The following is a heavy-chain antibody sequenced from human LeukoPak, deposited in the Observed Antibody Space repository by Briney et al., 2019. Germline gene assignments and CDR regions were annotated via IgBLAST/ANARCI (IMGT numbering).Heavy chain of an antibody. CDR2: IYYSGST. CDR3: ARVESGYSGYDTHYYYGMDV. CDR1: GGSISSYY. D-gene: IGHD5-12*01. V-gene: IGHV4-59*01. J-gene: IGHJ6*02. Sequence: SETLSLTCTVSGGSISSYYWSWIRQPPGKGLEWIGYIYYSGSTNYNPSLKSRVTISVDTSKNQFSLKLSSVTAADTAVYYCARVESGYSGYDTHYYYGMDVWGQGTPVTVSS.